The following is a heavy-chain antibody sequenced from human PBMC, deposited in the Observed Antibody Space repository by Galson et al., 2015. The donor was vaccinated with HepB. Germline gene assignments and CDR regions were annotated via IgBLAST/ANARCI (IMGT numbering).Heavy chain of an antibody. CDR1: GFTFSSYG. Sequence: SLRLSCAASGFTFSSYGMHWVRQTPGRGLEWVAVISNDGRNKFYADSVKGRFTISRDNSKNTLFLQMNSLTAEDTAVYYCVSDPTTVVNYWGQGTLVTVSS. CDR2: ISNDGRNK. J-gene: IGHJ4*02. CDR3: VSDPTTVVNY. V-gene: IGHV3-30*03. D-gene: IGHD4-23*01.